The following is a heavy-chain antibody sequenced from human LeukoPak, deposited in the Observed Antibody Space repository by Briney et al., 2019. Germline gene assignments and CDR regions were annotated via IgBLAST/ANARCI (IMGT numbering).Heavy chain of an antibody. D-gene: IGHD6-19*01. V-gene: IGHV3-23*01. CDR3: AKGYSVAGTSF. J-gene: IGHJ4*02. Sequence: GGSLRLSCAASGFTFSSYAMSWVRQAPGKGLGWVSAISGSGGSTYYADSVKGRFTISRDNSKNTLYLQMNSLRAEDTAVYYCAKGYSVAGTSFWGQGTLVTVSS. CDR2: ISGSGGST. CDR1: GFTFSSYA.